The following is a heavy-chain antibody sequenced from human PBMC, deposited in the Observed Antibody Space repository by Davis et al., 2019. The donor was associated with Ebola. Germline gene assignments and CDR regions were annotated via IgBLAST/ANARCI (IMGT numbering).Heavy chain of an antibody. V-gene: IGHV1-18*01. D-gene: IGHD3-3*01. J-gene: IGHJ5*02. CDR3: ARDRAIFGVRNWFDP. Sequence: ASVKVSCKASGYTFTSYGISWVRQASGQGLEWMGWISAYNGNTNYAQKLQGRVTMTRNTSISTAYMELSSLRSEDTAVYYCARDRAIFGVRNWFDPWGQGTLVTVSS. CDR1: GYTFTSYG. CDR2: ISAYNGNT.